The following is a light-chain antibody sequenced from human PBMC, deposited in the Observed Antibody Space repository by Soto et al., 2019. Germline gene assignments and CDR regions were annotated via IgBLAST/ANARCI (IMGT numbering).Light chain of an antibody. J-gene: IGKJ5*01. CDR1: QNINNY. CDR2: DAS. V-gene: IGKV1-33*01. Sequence: DIQMTQSPSSLSASVGDRVTITCQASQNINNYLNWYQQKPGRAPKLLIYDASNLEAGVPSRFRGGGSGTVFTFTISRLHPEDVATYYCQQYENLPTLGQGTRLEIK. CDR3: QQYENLPT.